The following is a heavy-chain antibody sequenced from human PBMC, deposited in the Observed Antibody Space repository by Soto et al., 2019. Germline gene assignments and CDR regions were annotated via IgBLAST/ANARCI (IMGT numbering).Heavy chain of an antibody. J-gene: IGHJ6*02. D-gene: IGHD2-2*01. CDR2: ISAYNGNT. Sequence: QVQLVQSGAEVKKPGASVKVSCKASGYTFTSYGISWVRQAPGQGLEWMGWISAYNGNTNYAQKLEGRVTMTTDTSTSTAYMELRSLRSDDTAVYYCARDQRRSTTFDSTGYYYGMDVWGQGTTVTVSS. CDR1: GYTFTSYG. CDR3: ARDQRRSTTFDSTGYYYGMDV. V-gene: IGHV1-18*04.